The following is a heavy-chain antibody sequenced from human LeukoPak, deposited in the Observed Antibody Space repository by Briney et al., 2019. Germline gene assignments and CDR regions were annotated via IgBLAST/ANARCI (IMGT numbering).Heavy chain of an antibody. CDR2: ISYSGST. CDR3: ARVNSNDYGDNDPFDC. CDR1: GGSISSGDYY. V-gene: IGHV4-30-4*01. J-gene: IGHJ4*02. Sequence: PSETLSLTCTVSGGSISSGDYYWSWIRQPPGKGLEWIGYISYSGSTYYNPSLKSRVTISVDTSKNQFSLKLSSVTAADTAVYYCARVNSNDYGDNDPFDCWGQGTLVTVSS. D-gene: IGHD4-17*01.